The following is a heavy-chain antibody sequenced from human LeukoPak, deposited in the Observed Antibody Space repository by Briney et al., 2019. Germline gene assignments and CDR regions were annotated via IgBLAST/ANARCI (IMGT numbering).Heavy chain of an antibody. D-gene: IGHD6-19*01. V-gene: IGHV3-23*01. CDR3: AKGIYSSGWSYFDY. Sequence: GGSLRLSCAASGFTFSNSAMSWVRQAPGKGLEWVSTLSGSGITTYYADSVKGRFTISRDNSKNTLYLQMNSLRAEDPAVYYCAKGIYSSGWSYFDYWGHGTLVTVS. CDR1: GFTFSNSA. CDR2: LSGSGITT. J-gene: IGHJ4*01.